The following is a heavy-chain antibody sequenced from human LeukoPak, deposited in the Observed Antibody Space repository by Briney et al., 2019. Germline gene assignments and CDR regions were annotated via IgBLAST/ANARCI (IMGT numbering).Heavy chain of an antibody. D-gene: IGHD3-10*01. Sequence: ASVKVSCKASGGTFSSYAISGVRQAPGQGLEWMGGIIPIFGTANYAQKFQGRVTITTDESTSTAYMELSSLRSEDTAVYYCARCPPGITMVRGGPPYYYYYMDVWGKGTTVTVSS. J-gene: IGHJ6*03. CDR1: GGTFSSYA. CDR2: IIPIFGTA. V-gene: IGHV1-69*05. CDR3: ARCPPGITMVRGGPPYYYYYMDV.